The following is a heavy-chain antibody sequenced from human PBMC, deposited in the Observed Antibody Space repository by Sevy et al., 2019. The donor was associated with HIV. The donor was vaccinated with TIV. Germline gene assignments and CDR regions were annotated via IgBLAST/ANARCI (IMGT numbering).Heavy chain of an antibody. CDR2: INWNAGST. Sequence: GGSLRLSCAASEFTFDDYGMSWVRQTPGKGLEWVSTINWNAGSTGYADSVKGRFTISRDNAKNSLYLEMNNLRAEDTALYHCARGKGYSSGEAFDIWGQGTMVTVSS. V-gene: IGHV3-20*01. CDR1: EFTFDDYG. D-gene: IGHD6-19*01. CDR3: ARGKGYSSGEAFDI. J-gene: IGHJ3*02.